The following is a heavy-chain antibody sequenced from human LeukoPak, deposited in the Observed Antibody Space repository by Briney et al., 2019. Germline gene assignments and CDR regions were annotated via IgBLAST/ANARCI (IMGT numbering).Heavy chain of an antibody. CDR3: ARELSGTTSYYFDY. CDR2: ISTSGNTR. V-gene: IGHV3-48*04. J-gene: IGHJ4*02. Sequence: QTGGSLRLSCAASGFTFSSYSMNWVRQAPGKGLEWVSYISTSGNTRYYADSVKGRFTISRDNAKNSLYLQMNSLRVEDTAVYYCARELSGTTSYYFDYWGQGTLVTVSS. D-gene: IGHD1-7*01. CDR1: GFTFSSYS.